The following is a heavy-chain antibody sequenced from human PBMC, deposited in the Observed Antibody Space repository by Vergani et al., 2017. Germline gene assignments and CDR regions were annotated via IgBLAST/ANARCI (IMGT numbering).Heavy chain of an antibody. CDR1: GGSVRTSIGYY. D-gene: IGHD3-10*01. Sequence: QVQLQESGPGLVKPSQTLSLSCTVSGGSVRTSIGYYWTWIRQPAGKTLEWIGEIFSSGTTNYNPSFKSRVTLSVDTSKNQLSLRMTSVTAADTAVYYCARDSWTSELRGVYWFDTWGQGTLVSVSS. V-gene: IGHV4-61*02. CDR2: IFSSGTT. J-gene: IGHJ5*02. CDR3: ARDSWTSELRGVYWFDT.